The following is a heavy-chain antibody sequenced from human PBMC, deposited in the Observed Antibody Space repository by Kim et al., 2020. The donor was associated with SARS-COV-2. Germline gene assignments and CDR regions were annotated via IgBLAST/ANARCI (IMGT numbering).Heavy chain of an antibody. CDR3: ARRPAVARIDY. V-gene: IGHV4-39*01. D-gene: IGHD6-19*01. Sequence: TYYDPSLKMRVDTSVDTSKNPFSLNVTSVTAADTAVYYCARRPAVARIDYWGQGTLVTVSS. J-gene: IGHJ4*02. CDR2: T.